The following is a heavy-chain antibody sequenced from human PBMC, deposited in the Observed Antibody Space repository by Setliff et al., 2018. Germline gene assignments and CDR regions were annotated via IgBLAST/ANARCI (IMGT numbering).Heavy chain of an antibody. J-gene: IGHJ6*03. D-gene: IGHD1-1*01. CDR3: ARDREGDGNYYMDV. CDR2: ITSDGSST. V-gene: IGHV3-74*01. Sequence: PGGSLRLSCAASGVTFSSYYMHWVRQAPGKGLVWVSRITSDGSSTTYAGSVKGRFTISRDNAKNTLYLQMNSLRAEDTAVYYCARDREGDGNYYMDVWGKGTTVTVSS. CDR1: GVTFSSYY.